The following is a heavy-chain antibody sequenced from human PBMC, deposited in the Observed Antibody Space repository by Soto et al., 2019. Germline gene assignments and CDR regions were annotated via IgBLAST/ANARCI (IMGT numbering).Heavy chain of an antibody. V-gene: IGHV1-69*04. CDR2: IIPILGLP. CDR1: GGTFSSYP. J-gene: IGHJ3*01. CDR3: AIDGDYFSLHF. D-gene: IGHD4-17*01. Sequence: QVHLMQSGTEVKKPGSSVKVSCKASGGTFSSYPISWVRQAPGQGLEWMGRIIPILGLPNYGQKFQGRVTISADISTSTAYLELSNLRSQDTTVYYCAIDGDYFSLHFWGQGTMVAVSS.